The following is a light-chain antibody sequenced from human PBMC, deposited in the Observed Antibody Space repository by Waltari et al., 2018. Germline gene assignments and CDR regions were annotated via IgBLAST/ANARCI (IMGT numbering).Light chain of an antibody. CDR3: QHYVSLPVT. J-gene: IGKJ1*01. Sequence: EIVLTQSPGTLSLSPGERATLSCRASQSVRGTLAWYQQKPGQPPRLLIYAASTRATGIPDRVSGSGSGTDFSLTISRLEPEDFAVYYCQHYVSLPVTYGQGTKVEIK. CDR1: QSVRGT. V-gene: IGKV3-20*01. CDR2: AAS.